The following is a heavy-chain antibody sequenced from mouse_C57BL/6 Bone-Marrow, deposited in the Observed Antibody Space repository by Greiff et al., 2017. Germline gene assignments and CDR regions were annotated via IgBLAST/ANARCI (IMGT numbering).Heavy chain of an antibody. CDR3: ARVDTTVVAKGNYVDY. Sequence: QVQLKQSGAELARPGASVKLSCKASGYTFTSYGISWVKQRTGQGLEWIGEIYPRSGNTYYNEKLKGKATLTADNSSSTAYMELSSLTSEDSAVYFWARVDTTVVAKGNYVDYWGQGTTLTVSS. CDR2: IYPRSGNT. D-gene: IGHD1-1*01. V-gene: IGHV1-81*01. CDR1: GYTFTSYG. J-gene: IGHJ2*01.